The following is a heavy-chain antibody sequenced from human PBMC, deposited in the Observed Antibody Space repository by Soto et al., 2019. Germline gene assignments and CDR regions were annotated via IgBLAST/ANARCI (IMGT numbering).Heavy chain of an antibody. CDR3: ARVELVVPAAIRGNWFDP. Sequence: QVQLVQSGAEVQKPGSSVKVSCKASGGTFSSYAISWVRQAPGQGLEWMGGIIPIFGTANYAQKFQGRVTITADESTSTAYMELSSLRSEDTAVYYCARVELVVPAAIRGNWFDPWGQGTLVTVSS. CDR1: GGTFSSYA. CDR2: IIPIFGTA. J-gene: IGHJ5*02. V-gene: IGHV1-69*01. D-gene: IGHD2-2*01.